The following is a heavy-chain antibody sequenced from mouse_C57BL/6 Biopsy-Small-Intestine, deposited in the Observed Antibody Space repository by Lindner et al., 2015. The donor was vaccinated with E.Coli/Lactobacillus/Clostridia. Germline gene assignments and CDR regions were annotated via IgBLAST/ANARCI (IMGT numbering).Heavy chain of an antibody. Sequence: VQLQESGAELVKPGASVKISCKASGYSFTGYYMHWVKQSPEKSLEWIGEINPRNGITTYNQKFKAKATLTVDKSSSTAYMQLKSLTSEDSAVYYCANLYGNYEGLYAMDFWGQGTSVTVSS. CDR3: ANLYGNYEGLYAMDF. J-gene: IGHJ4*01. D-gene: IGHD2-1*01. V-gene: IGHV1-42*01. CDR1: GYSFTGYY. CDR2: INPRNGIT.